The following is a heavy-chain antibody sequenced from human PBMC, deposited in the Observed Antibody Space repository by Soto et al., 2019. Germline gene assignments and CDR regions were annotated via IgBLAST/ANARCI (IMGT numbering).Heavy chain of an antibody. J-gene: IGHJ4*02. CDR2: ISYSGTT. D-gene: IGHD6-19*01. Sequence: PSETLSLTCTVSGGSVSGYYWSWIRQPPGKGLEWIGYISYSGTTNYNPSLKSRVTISVDTSKNQFSLKLSSVTAADTAVYYCARDQGGGWSNIDYWGQGTLVTVSS. CDR1: GGSVSGYY. CDR3: ARDQGGGWSNIDY. V-gene: IGHV4-59*02.